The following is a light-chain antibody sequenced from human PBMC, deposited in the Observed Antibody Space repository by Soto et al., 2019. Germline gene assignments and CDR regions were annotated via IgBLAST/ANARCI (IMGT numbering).Light chain of an antibody. CDR1: QSVSSSY. CDR2: GAS. CDR3: QQYGSSPRT. V-gene: IGKV3-20*01. Sequence: EIVLTQSPGPLSLSPGERATLSCRAIQSVSSSYLAWYQQKPGQAPRLLIYGASSRATGIPDRFSGSGSGTDFTLTISRLEPEDFAVYYCQQYGSSPRTFGQGTKVESK. J-gene: IGKJ1*01.